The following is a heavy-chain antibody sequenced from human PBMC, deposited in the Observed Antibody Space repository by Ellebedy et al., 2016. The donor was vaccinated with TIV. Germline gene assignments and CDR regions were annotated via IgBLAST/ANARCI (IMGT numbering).Heavy chain of an antibody. D-gene: IGHD6-13*01. CDR1: GGTFSNYA. J-gene: IGHJ6*02. V-gene: IGHV1-69*13. Sequence: SVKVSCXASGGTFSNYALSWVRQAPGQGLEWMGGIIPIFGTAYYPEKFQGRVTITADESTSTAYMELRRLRSEDTAVDYCARVGYTSSGPELDYYSYDMDVWGQGTTVTVSS. CDR3: ARVGYTSSGPELDYYSYDMDV. CDR2: IIPIFGTA.